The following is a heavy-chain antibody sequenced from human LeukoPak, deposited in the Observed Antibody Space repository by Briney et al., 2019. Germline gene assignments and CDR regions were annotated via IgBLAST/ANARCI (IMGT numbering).Heavy chain of an antibody. V-gene: IGHV4-34*01. CDR1: GGSFSGYY. D-gene: IGHD3-10*01. Sequence: SETLSLTCAVYGGSFSGYYWSWIRQPPGKGLEWIGEINHSGSTNYNPSLKSRVTISVDTSKNQFSLKLSSVTAADTAVYYCARHRLGYYGSGSYKKGDYWGQGTLVTVSS. CDR2: INHSGST. CDR3: ARHRLGYYGSGSYKKGDY. J-gene: IGHJ4*02.